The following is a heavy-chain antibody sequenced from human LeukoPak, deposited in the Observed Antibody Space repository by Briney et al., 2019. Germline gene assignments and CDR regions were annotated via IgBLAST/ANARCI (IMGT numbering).Heavy chain of an antibody. CDR1: GFTFSRDE. CDR3: ARGDTATLKYYFDY. CDR2: ISNSGSTI. Sequence: GGSLRLSCAASGFTFSRDEMNWVRQAPGKGLEWVSYISNSGSTIYYADSVKGRFTISRDNAKNSLYLQMNSLRAEDTAVYYCARGDTATLKYYFDYWGQGTLVTVSS. V-gene: IGHV3-48*03. D-gene: IGHD5-18*01. J-gene: IGHJ4*02.